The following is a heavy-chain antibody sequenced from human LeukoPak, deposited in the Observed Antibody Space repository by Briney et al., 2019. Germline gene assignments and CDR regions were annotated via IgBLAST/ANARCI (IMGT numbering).Heavy chain of an antibody. CDR2: ISCYNGDT. V-gene: IGHV1-18*01. J-gene: IGHJ2*01. D-gene: IGHD6-19*01. CDR3: ARDPSNTSGWYQYFDA. Sequence: ASVKVSCKASGYTFTHHGIAWIRQALGQGLEWLGWISCYNGDTIYAQKFQGRVTLTTEKSTSTVYMELRSLTSDDTAVYYCARDPSNTSGWYQYFDAWGRGTLVGVSS. CDR1: GYTFTHHG.